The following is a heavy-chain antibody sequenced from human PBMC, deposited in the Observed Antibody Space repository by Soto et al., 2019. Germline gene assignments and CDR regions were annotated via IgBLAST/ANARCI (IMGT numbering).Heavy chain of an antibody. CDR3: VSDQKREHFETSGPNWFAT. Sequence: EVQLVESGGGLVRPGGSLRLSCVVSGLTFSTYSMNWVRQTPGKGLEWVSSISRTSSYIYYRDSVKGRFTISRDNAKNSLYLQMNGLRVEDTAVYYCVSDQKREHFETSGPNWFATWGQGTLVTASS. D-gene: IGHD6-19*01. V-gene: IGHV3-21*02. CDR2: ISRTSSYI. CDR1: GLTFSTYS. J-gene: IGHJ5*02.